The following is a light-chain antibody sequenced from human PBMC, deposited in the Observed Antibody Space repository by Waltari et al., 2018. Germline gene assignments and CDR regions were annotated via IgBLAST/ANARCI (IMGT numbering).Light chain of an antibody. CDR3: QQYNNWPPIT. Sequence: IVMTQSPATLSVSPGERATLSCRASQSVSANLAWYQQKPGQAPRLLIYGASTRATGIPDRFIGSGSGTEFTLTINSLQSEDFAVYYCQQYNNWPPITFGQVTRLEIK. CDR1: QSVSAN. J-gene: IGKJ5*01. CDR2: GAS. V-gene: IGKV3-15*01.